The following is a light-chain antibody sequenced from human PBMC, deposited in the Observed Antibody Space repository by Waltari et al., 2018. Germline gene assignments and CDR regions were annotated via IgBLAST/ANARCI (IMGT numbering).Light chain of an antibody. V-gene: IGLV1-51*01. Sequence: QSVLTQPPSMSAAPGQKVTISCSGSSSTIEVNFVSWYQHLPGTAPKLLIYNNNERPSGIPDRFSASKSGTSATLGITGLQTGDEADYYCGTWDSSLSAVVFGGGTKLTVL. CDR3: GTWDSSLSAVV. CDR2: NNN. J-gene: IGLJ2*01. CDR1: SSTIEVNF.